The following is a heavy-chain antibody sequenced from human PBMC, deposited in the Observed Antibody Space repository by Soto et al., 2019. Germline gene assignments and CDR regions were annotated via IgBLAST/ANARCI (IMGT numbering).Heavy chain of an antibody. V-gene: IGHV3-30-3*01. CDR1: GFTFSSYA. CDR3: ARANTYAGYSSGWDRPDY. J-gene: IGHJ4*02. Sequence: QVQLVESGGGVVQPGRSLRLSCAASGFTFSSYAMHWVRQAPGKGLEWVAVISYDGSNKYYADSVKGRFTISRDNSKNTLYLQMNSLRAEDTAVYYCARANTYAGYSSGWDRPDYWGQGTLVTVSS. D-gene: IGHD6-19*01. CDR2: ISYDGSNK.